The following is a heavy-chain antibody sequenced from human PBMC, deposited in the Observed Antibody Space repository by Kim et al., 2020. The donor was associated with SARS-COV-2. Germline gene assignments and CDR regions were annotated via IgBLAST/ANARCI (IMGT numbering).Heavy chain of an antibody. V-gene: IGHV3-7*01. CDR1: GFTFSNYW. Sequence: GGSLRLSCAASGFTFSNYWMTWVRQAPGKGLEWVATIKENGDSVKGRFTISRDNAKNSLHLQMNSLRVEDTAVYYCARATGDYWGQGTLVTAPS. D-gene: IGHD3-10*01. CDR2: IKENG. J-gene: IGHJ4*02. CDR3: ARATGDY.